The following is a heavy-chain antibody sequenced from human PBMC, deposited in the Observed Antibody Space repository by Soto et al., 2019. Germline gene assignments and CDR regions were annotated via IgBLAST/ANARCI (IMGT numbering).Heavy chain of an antibody. D-gene: IGHD3-10*01. CDR2: ISYDGSNK. Sequence: QVQLVESGGGVVQPGRSLRLSCAASGFTFSSYAMHWVRQAPGKGLEWVAVISYDGSNKYYEDSVKGRFTISRDNSKNTLYLQMNSLSAEARDVYYCAIDIKPMVAWFCFDCWGQGSLVTVSS. V-gene: IGHV3-30-3*01. J-gene: IGHJ4*02. CDR1: GFTFSSYA. CDR3: AIDIKPMVAWFCFDC.